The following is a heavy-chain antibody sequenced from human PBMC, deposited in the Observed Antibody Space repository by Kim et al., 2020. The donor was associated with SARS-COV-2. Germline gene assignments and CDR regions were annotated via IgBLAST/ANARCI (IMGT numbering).Heavy chain of an antibody. CDR2: ISYDGSNK. CDR3: ARVLGAAAGTYYYYVMDV. Sequence: RGSLRLSCAASGFTFSSYGLHWVRQAPGKGLEWVAVISYDGSNKYYADSVKGRFTISRDNSKNTLYLQMNSLRAEDTAVYYCARVLGAAAGTYYYYVMDVWGQGTTVTVSS. CDR1: GFTFSSYG. D-gene: IGHD6-13*01. V-gene: IGHV3-33*05. J-gene: IGHJ6*02.